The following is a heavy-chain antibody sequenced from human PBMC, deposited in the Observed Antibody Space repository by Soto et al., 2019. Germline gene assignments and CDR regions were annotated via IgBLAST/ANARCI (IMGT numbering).Heavy chain of an antibody. CDR1: GYSFTSYW. D-gene: IGHD2-21*02. Sequence: GESLKISCKGSGYSFTSYWIGWVRQMPGKGLEWMGIIYPGDSDTRYSPSFQGQVTISADKSISTAYLQWSSLKASDTAMYYCATRIYCGGDCYSCFDPWGQGTLVTVPS. V-gene: IGHV5-51*01. J-gene: IGHJ5*02. CDR3: ATRIYCGGDCYSCFDP. CDR2: IYPGDSDT.